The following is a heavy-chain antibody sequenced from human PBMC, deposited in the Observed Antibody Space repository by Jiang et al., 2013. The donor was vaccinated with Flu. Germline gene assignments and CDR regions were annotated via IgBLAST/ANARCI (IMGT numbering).Heavy chain of an antibody. CDR2: IYPGDSDT. Sequence: GAEVKKPGESLKISCKGSGYSFTSYWIGWVRQMPGKGLEWMGIIYPGDSDTRYSPSFQGQVTISADKSISTAYLQWSSLKASDTAMYYCARTADIVATHYYGMDIWGKGTTVTVSS. CDR3: ARTADIVATHYYGMDI. D-gene: IGHD5-12*01. J-gene: IGHJ6*04. CDR1: GYSFTSYW. V-gene: IGHV5-51*01.